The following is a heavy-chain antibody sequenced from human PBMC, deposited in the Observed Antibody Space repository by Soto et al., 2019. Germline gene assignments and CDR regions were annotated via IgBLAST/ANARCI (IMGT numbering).Heavy chain of an antibody. J-gene: IGHJ4*02. CDR3: AKDLLAVAGSSH. CDR2: ISYDGSNK. CDR1: GFTFSSYG. D-gene: IGHD6-19*01. Sequence: PGGPLRLSCAASGFTFSSYGMHWVRQAPGKGLEWVAVISYDGSNKYYADSVKGRFTISRDNSKNTLYLQMNSLRAEDTAVYYCAKDLLAVAGSSHWGQGTLVTVSS. V-gene: IGHV3-30*18.